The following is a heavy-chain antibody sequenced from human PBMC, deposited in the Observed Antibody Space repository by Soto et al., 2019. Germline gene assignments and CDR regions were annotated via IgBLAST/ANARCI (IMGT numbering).Heavy chain of an antibody. CDR2: IYYGGST. Sequence: PSETLCLTCTVSGGSISSSSYYWGWIRQPPGKGLEWIGRIYYGGSTYYNPSLNGRVTISVDTSKNQFSLKLSSVTAADTAVYYCARIPIQGDYYYGLDVWGQGTTVTVSS. D-gene: IGHD2-2*02. CDR1: GGSISSSSYY. V-gene: IGHV4-39*01. CDR3: ARIPIQGDYYYGLDV. J-gene: IGHJ6*02.